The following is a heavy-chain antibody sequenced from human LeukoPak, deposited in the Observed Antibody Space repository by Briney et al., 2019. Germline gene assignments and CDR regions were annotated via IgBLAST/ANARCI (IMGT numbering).Heavy chain of an antibody. Sequence: PSETLSLTCTVSGGSISSYYWSWIRQPAGKGLEWIGRIYTSGSTNYNPSLKSRVTMSVDTSKNQFSLKLSSVTAADTAVYYCAREYEYCSSTSCYTDYYYVDVWGKGTTVTVSS. V-gene: IGHV4-4*07. CDR1: GGSISSYY. J-gene: IGHJ6*03. D-gene: IGHD2-2*02. CDR3: AREYEYCSSTSCYTDYYYVDV. CDR2: IYTSGST.